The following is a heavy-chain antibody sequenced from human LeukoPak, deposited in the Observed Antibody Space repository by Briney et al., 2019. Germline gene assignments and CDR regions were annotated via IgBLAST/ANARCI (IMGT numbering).Heavy chain of an antibody. Sequence: GASVKVSCKASGGTFSSYAISWVRQAPGQGLEWMGWINPNSGGTNYAQKFQGRVTMTRDTSISTAYMELSRLRSDDTAVYYCARGLSYYYGSGSPNWFDPWSQGTLVTVSS. CDR2: INPNSGGT. CDR1: GGTFSSYA. V-gene: IGHV1-2*02. D-gene: IGHD3-10*01. J-gene: IGHJ5*02. CDR3: ARGLSYYYGSGSPNWFDP.